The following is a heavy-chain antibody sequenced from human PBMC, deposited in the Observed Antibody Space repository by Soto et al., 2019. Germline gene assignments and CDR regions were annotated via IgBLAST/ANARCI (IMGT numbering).Heavy chain of an antibody. Sequence: EVQLVESGGGLVQPGGSLRLSCAASGFTLSNHWMSWVRQAPGKGLEWVANIDQGGSDKRYVDSVKGRFTISKDNGEKSLRLQMNSLRPEDTAVYYCARIGYWADRGTDCSFDYGGPGTLVTVSS. CDR2: IDQGGSDK. CDR3: ARIGYWADRGTDCSFDY. J-gene: IGHJ4*02. D-gene: IGHD2-21*02. V-gene: IGHV3-7*01. CDR1: GFTLSNHW.